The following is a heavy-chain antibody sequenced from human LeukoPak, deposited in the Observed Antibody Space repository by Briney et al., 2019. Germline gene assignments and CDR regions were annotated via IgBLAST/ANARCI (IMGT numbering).Heavy chain of an antibody. J-gene: IGHJ4*02. CDR1: GGSISSSY. V-gene: IGHV4-59*01. D-gene: IGHD6-19*01. CDR2: IYYSGST. CDR3: GRGYGPNSSGWDS. Sequence: SETLSLTCTVSGGSISSSYWSWIRQPPGKGLEWIGYIYYSGSTNYNPSLKSRVTISADTSKNQFSLKLTSVTAADTAVYYCGRGYGPNSSGWDSWGQGTLVTVSS.